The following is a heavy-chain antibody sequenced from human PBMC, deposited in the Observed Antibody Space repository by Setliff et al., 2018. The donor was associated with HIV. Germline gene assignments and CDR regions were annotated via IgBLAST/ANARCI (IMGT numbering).Heavy chain of an antibody. CDR2: IYPSDSDT. CDR3: ARCSGSYPCDGMDV. Sequence: GESLKISCKGFGYRFTSYWIGWARHMPGKGLEWRGIIYPSDSDTRYSPSFQGQVTISADKSISIAYLQWNSLKASDTAMYYCARCSGSYPCDGMDVWGQGTTVTVSS. D-gene: IGHD1-26*01. CDR1: GYRFTSYW. J-gene: IGHJ6*02. V-gene: IGHV5-51*01.